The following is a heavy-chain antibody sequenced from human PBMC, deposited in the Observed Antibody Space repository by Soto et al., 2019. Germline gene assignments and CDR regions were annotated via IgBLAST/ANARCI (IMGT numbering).Heavy chain of an antibody. CDR1: GFTFSSYG. Sequence: PGGSLRLSCAASGFTFSSYGMHWVRQAPGKGLEWVAVISYDGSNKYYADSVKGRFTISRDNSKNTLYLQMNSLRAEDTAVYYCARVTDSSGWYWAFDIWGQGTMVTVSS. CDR3: ARVTDSSGWYWAFDI. D-gene: IGHD6-19*01. V-gene: IGHV3-30*03. J-gene: IGHJ3*02. CDR2: ISYDGSNK.